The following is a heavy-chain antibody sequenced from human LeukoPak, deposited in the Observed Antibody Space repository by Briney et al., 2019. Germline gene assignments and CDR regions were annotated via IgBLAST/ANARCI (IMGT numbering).Heavy chain of an antibody. CDR2: IYYSGST. Sequence: SETLSLTCTVSGGSISSSSYYWGWIRQPQGKGLEWIGSIYYSGSTYYNPSLRSRVTISVDTSKNQCSLKLSSVTAADTAVYYCAGSSESGGWYSTTTENWFDPWGQGTLVTVSS. CDR3: AGSSESGGWYSTTTENWFDP. J-gene: IGHJ5*02. D-gene: IGHD6-19*01. CDR1: GGSISSSSYY. V-gene: IGHV4-39*07.